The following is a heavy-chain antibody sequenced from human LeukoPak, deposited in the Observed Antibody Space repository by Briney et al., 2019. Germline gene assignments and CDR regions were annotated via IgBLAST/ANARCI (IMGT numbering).Heavy chain of an antibody. CDR3: ARLVIYDFWSGYYYGIDYYYYYMDV. J-gene: IGHJ6*03. Sequence: GGSLRLSCAASGFTFDDYGMSWVRQAPGKGLEWVSGINWNGGSTGYADSVKGRFTISRDNAKNSLYLQMNSLRAEDTALYYCARLVIYDFWSGYYYGIDYYYYYMDVWGKGTTVTVS. CDR1: GFTFDDYG. V-gene: IGHV3-20*04. D-gene: IGHD3-3*01. CDR2: INWNGGST.